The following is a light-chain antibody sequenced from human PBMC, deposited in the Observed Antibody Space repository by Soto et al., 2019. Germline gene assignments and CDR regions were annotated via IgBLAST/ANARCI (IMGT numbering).Light chain of an antibody. Sequence: AIQLTQSPSSLSASVGDRVTITCRASQDIRGALAWYQQKPGKAPKILIYDVSSLLSGVTSRFSGSSSGKDFTLTISGLQPEDFATYYCQQFNRYPIIFGQGTRMDTK. CDR3: QQFNRYPII. CDR2: DVS. CDR1: QDIRGA. V-gene: IGKV1-13*02. J-gene: IGKJ5*01.